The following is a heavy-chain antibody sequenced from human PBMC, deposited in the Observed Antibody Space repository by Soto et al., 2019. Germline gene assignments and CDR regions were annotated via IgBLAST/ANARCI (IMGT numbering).Heavy chain of an antibody. CDR1: GYTFTGYY. Sequence: VASVKVSCKASGYTFTGYYMHWVRRAPGQGLVWMGWINPNSGGTNYAQKFQGRVTMTRDTSISTAYMELSRLRSGDTAVYYCARALLRVPSTWGQGTLVTVSS. V-gene: IGHV1-2*02. D-gene: IGHD5-12*01. CDR3: ARALLRVPST. J-gene: IGHJ4*02. CDR2: INPNSGGT.